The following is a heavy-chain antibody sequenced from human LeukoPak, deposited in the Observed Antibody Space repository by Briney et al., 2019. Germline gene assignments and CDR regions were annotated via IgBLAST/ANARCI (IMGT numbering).Heavy chain of an antibody. V-gene: IGHV4-34*01. CDR3: ARGERLRFFDY. J-gene: IGHJ4*02. Sequence: SETLPLTCAVYGGSFSGYYWSWIRQPPGKGLEWIGEINHSGSTNYNPSLKSRVTISVDTSKNQFSLKLSSVTAADTAVYYCARGERLRFFDYWGQGTLVTVSS. CDR1: GGSFSGYY. D-gene: IGHD3-3*01. CDR2: INHSGST.